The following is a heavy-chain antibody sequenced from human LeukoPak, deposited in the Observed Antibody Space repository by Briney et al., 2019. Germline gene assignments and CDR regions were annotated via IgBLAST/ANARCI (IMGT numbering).Heavy chain of an antibody. CDR1: GGSFSGYY. J-gene: IGHJ4*02. CDR2: INHSGST. CDR3: ASDMEITGCSFDY. Sequence: PSETLSLTCAVYGGSFSGYYWSWIRQPPVKVLEWIGEINHSGSTNYNPSLKSRVTMSVDTSKNQFSLKLSSVTAADTAVYYCASDMEITGCSFDYWGQGTLVTVSS. V-gene: IGHV4-34*01. D-gene: IGHD2-8*02.